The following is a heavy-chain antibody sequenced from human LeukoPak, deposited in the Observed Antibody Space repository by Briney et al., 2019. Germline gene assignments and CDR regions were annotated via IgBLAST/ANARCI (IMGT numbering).Heavy chain of an antibody. D-gene: IGHD2-2*01. CDR1: GGSIGSGSYY. Sequence: SQTLSLTCTVSGGSIGSGSYYWSWIRQPAGKGLEWIGRIYTSGSTNYNPSLKSRVTISVDTSKNQFSLKLSSVTAADTAVYYCARTIVVVPAAHFDYWGQGTLVTVSS. V-gene: IGHV4-61*02. CDR3: ARTIVVVPAAHFDY. CDR2: IYTSGST. J-gene: IGHJ4*02.